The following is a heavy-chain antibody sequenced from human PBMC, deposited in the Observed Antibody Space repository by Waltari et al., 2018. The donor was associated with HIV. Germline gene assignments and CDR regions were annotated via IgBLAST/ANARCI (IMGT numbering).Heavy chain of an antibody. CDR3: ATSRSTYYDTGGYFDY. D-gene: IGHD3-22*01. V-gene: IGHV5-51*03. J-gene: IGHJ4*02. CDR1: GYSFTSYW. Sequence: EVQLVQSGAEVKKPGESLKISCKASGYSFTSYWIGWVRQMPGKGLEWMGIIYPGASDTRYSPSFQGQVTISADKSISTAYLQWSSLKASDTAMYYCATSRSTYYDTGGYFDYWGQGTLVTVSS. CDR2: IYPGASDT.